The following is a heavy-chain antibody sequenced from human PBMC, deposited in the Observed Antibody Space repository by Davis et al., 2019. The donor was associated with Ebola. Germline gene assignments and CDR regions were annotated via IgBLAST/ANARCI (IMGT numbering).Heavy chain of an antibody. CDR1: GFTFSDYY. CDR2: ISSSSSYT. CDR3: ASSIAAAGPMDV. Sequence: GGSLRLSCAASGFTFSDYYMSWIRQAPGKGLEWVSYISSSSSYTNYADSVKGRFTISRDNAKNSLYLQMNSLRAEDTAVYYCASSIAAAGPMDVWGQGTTVIVSS. J-gene: IGHJ6*02. D-gene: IGHD6-13*01. V-gene: IGHV3-11*06.